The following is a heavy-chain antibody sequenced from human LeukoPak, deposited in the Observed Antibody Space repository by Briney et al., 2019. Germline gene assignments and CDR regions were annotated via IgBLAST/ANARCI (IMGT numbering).Heavy chain of an antibody. V-gene: IGHV1-8*01. CDR1: RYTFSSSD. CDR2: MSPTSGNT. J-gene: IGHJ5*02. CDR3: TRHLTIVEATPFDL. D-gene: IGHD1-26*01. Sequence: ASVKVSCKASRYTFSSSDINWVRQAAGQGFEWMGWMSPTSGNTGYAQNFQGRVTMTRDTSISTAYMELTSLKTEDTAVYYCTRHLTIVEATPFDLWGQGTLVTVSS.